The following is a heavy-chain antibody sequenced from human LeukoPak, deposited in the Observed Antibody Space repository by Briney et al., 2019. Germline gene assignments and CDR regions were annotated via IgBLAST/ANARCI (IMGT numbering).Heavy chain of an antibody. V-gene: IGHV1-2*02. J-gene: IGHJ3*02. CDR1: GSTFTGYY. CDR2: INPNSGGT. CDR3: ASDWGLSQLEYCSNTNCYMGAFDI. Sequence: GASVKVSCKASGSTFTGYYMHWVRQAPGQGLELMGVINPNSGGTNYAQKFQGRVAMTRDTSISTAYMELNRLRSDDTAVYYCASDWGLSQLEYCSNTNCYMGAFDIWGQGTMVTVSS. D-gene: IGHD2-2*02.